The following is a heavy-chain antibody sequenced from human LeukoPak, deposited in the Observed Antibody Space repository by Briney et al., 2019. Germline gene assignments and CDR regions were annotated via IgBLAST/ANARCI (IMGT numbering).Heavy chain of an antibody. CDR3: AKSLEISTRTFDI. D-gene: IGHD3-3*02. V-gene: IGHV3-23*01. Sequence: GGSLRLSCAASGFTFSNYAMSWVRQAPGKGLEWVSAISGSGGSTYYADSVKGRFTISRDNSKNTLYLQMNSLRAEDAAVYYCAKSLEISTRTFDIWGQGTMVTVSS. CDR2: ISGSGGST. CDR1: GFTFSNYA. J-gene: IGHJ3*02.